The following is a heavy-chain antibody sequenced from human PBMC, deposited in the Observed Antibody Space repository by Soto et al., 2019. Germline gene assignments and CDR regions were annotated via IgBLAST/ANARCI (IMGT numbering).Heavy chain of an antibody. CDR2: ISSSSSYT. V-gene: IGHV3-11*06. CDR3: VRRTRSMMLPDY. J-gene: IGHJ4*02. Sequence: QVQLVESGGGLVKPGGSLRLSCAASGFTFSDYYMSWIRQAPGKGLEWVSYISSSSSYTNYADSVKGRFTISRDNAKNSLYLQMNSLRAEDTAVYYCVRRTRSMMLPDYWGQGTLVTVSS. CDR1: GFTFSDYY. D-gene: IGHD3-22*01.